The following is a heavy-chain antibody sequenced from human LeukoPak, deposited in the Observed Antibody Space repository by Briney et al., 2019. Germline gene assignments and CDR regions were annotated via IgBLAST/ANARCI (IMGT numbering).Heavy chain of an antibody. V-gene: IGHV1-46*01. CDR2: INPSGGST. D-gene: IGHD2-15*01. Sequence: GASVKVSCKASGYTFTSYDINWVRQATGQGLEWMGIINPSGGSTSYAQKFQGRVTMTRDMSTSTVYMELSSLRSEDTAVYYCARDPSFYRYCSGGSCYSFAFDIWGQGTMVTVSS. CDR3: ARDPSFYRYCSGGSCYSFAFDI. J-gene: IGHJ3*02. CDR1: GYTFTSYD.